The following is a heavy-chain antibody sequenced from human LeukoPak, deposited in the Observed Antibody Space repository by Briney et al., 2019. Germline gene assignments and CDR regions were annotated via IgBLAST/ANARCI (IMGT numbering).Heavy chain of an antibody. V-gene: IGHV3-21*01. Sequence: PGGSLRLSCAASGFTFSSYSMTWVRQAPGKGLEWVSSISSSSSYIYYADSVKGRFTISRDNAKNSLYLQMNSLRAEDTAVYYCARILWFGELRYFDYWGQGTLVTVSS. CDR2: ISSSSSYI. CDR3: ARILWFGELRYFDY. CDR1: GFTFSSYS. D-gene: IGHD3-10*01. J-gene: IGHJ4*02.